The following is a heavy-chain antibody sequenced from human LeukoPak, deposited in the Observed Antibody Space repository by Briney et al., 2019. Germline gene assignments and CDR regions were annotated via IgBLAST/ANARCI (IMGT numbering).Heavy chain of an antibody. V-gene: IGHV4-4*07. CDR1: GGSISNYY. D-gene: IGHD3-10*01. Sequence: SETLSLACTVSGGSISNYYWSWIRQPAGKGLEWIGRIYSDGRTNYDLSLSSRLAMSVDTSKNQFSLKLSSVTAADTAVYYCARDLSSRGVISLDYWGQGTLVTVSS. CDR2: IYSDGRT. J-gene: IGHJ4*02. CDR3: ARDLSSRGVISLDY.